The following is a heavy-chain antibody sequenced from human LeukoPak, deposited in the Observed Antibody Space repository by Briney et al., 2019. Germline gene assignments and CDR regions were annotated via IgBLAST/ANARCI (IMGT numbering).Heavy chain of an antibody. Sequence: PGGSLRLSCAASGFTFADYGMSWVRQAPGKGLEWVSGINWNGDSTGYVDSVKGRFTISRDNAKNSLYLQMNSLRAEDTAVYYCARVPRGVVVVVAAGIDYWGQGTLVTVSS. D-gene: IGHD2-15*01. CDR1: GFTFADYG. CDR3: ARVPRGVVVVVAAGIDY. V-gene: IGHV3-20*04. J-gene: IGHJ4*02. CDR2: INWNGDST.